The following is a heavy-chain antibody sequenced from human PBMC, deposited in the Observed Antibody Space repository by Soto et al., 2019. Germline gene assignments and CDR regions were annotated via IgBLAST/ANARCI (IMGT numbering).Heavy chain of an antibody. D-gene: IGHD4-17*01. CDR2: IFSDNER. Sequence: SGPTLVNPTETLTLTCTVSGFSLTTGKMGVSWIRQPPGTALELLAHIFSDNERSYSTSLQSRLTISKDTFGSQVALSMTNVDPVDTATYYCARMNVDSYQFYYAMDVWGQGTKVTVSS. CDR3: ARMNVDSYQFYYAMDV. CDR1: GFSLTTGKMG. V-gene: IGHV2-26*01. J-gene: IGHJ6*01.